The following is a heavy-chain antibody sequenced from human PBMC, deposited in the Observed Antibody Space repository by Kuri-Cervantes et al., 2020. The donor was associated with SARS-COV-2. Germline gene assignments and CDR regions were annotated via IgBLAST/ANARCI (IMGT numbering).Heavy chain of an antibody. CDR2: ISSSSSYI. Sequence: GESLKISCAASGFTFSSYSMNWVRQAPGKGLEWVSSISSSSSYIYYADSVKGRFTIPRDNAKNSLYLQMNSLRAEDTAVYYCARDSCSSTSCYHYYMDVWGKGTTVTVSS. CDR3: ARDSCSSTSCYHYYMDV. V-gene: IGHV3-21*01. D-gene: IGHD2-2*01. CDR1: GFTFSSYS. J-gene: IGHJ6*03.